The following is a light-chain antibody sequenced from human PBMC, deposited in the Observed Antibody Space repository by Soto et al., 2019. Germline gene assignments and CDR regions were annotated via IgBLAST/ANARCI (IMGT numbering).Light chain of an antibody. CDR2: AAS. J-gene: IGKJ1*01. Sequence: DIQMTQSPSSLSASVGDRFTITCRASQSISSYLNWYHQKPGKAPKLLIYAASSLQSGVPSRFSGSGSGTDFTLTISSLQPEDFATYYCQQSYSTPWTFGQGTKVDIK. V-gene: IGKV1-39*01. CDR3: QQSYSTPWT. CDR1: QSISSY.